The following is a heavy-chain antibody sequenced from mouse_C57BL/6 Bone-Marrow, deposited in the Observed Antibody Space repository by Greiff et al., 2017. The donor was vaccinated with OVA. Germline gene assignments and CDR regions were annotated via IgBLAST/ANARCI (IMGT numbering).Heavy chain of an antibody. D-gene: IGHD1-1*01. J-gene: IGHJ3*01. CDR2: INPYNGGT. Sequence: EVQLQESGPVLVKPGASVKMSCKASGYTFTDYYMNWVKQSHGKSLEWIGVINPYNGGTSYNQKFKGKATLTVDKSSSTAYMELNSLTSEDSAVYYCARSAYYYGSSYGFAYWGQGTLVTVSA. CDR1: GYTFTDYY. V-gene: IGHV1-19*01. CDR3: ARSAYYYGSSYGFAY.